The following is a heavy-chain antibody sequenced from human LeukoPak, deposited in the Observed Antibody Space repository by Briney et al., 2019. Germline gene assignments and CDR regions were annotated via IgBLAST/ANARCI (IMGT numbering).Heavy chain of an antibody. CDR2: ISYDESNK. Sequence: PGRSLRLSCAASGFTFSSYAMHWVRQAPGQGLEWVAVISYDESNKYYADSVKGRFTISRDNSKNTLYLQMNSLRAEDTAVYYCARDHCGGDCELWLGVAFGIWGQGTMVTVSS. V-gene: IGHV3-30-3*01. CDR1: GFTFSSYA. D-gene: IGHD2-21*02. J-gene: IGHJ3*02. CDR3: ARDHCGGDCELWLGVAFGI.